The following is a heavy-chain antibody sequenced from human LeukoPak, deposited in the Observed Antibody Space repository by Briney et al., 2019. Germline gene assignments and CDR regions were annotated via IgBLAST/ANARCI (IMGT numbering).Heavy chain of an antibody. CDR1: GYSFTNYW. Sequence: HGESLKISCKGSGYSFTNYWIGWVRQMPGKGLEWMGIVYPGDSETRYSPSFQGQVTISADKSISTAYLQWSSLKASDTAIYYCARLPDSSPDDYWGQGTLVTVSS. J-gene: IGHJ4*02. V-gene: IGHV5-51*01. CDR3: ARLPDSSPDDY. D-gene: IGHD6-13*01. CDR2: VYPGDSET.